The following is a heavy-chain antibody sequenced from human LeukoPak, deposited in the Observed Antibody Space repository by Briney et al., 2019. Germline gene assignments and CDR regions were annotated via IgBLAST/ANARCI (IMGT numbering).Heavy chain of an antibody. CDR2: MNNDGRVI. V-gene: IGHV3-74*01. Sequence: GGSLRLSCTVSGFAFNTYWMHWVRQAPWKGLVWVSRMNNDGRVISYADSVKGRFTISRDNAKNTLYLQMNSLRAEDTAVYYCAREFEATGFWALDYWGQGTLVTASS. CDR1: GFAFNTYW. CDR3: AREFEATGFWALDY. D-gene: IGHD3-16*01. J-gene: IGHJ4*02.